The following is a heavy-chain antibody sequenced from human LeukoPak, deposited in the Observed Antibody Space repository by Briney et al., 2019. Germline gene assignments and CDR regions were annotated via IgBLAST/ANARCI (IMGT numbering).Heavy chain of an antibody. V-gene: IGHV3-21*01. CDR1: GFTFSSYS. CDR2: ISSSSSYI. D-gene: IGHD3-22*01. Sequence: GGSLRLSCAASGFTFSSYSMNWVRQAPGKGLEWVPSISSSSSYIYYADSVKGRFTISRDNAKNSLYLQMNSLRAEDTAVYYCARDSTGYYQNAFDIWGQGRMVTVSS. CDR3: ARDSTGYYQNAFDI. J-gene: IGHJ3*02.